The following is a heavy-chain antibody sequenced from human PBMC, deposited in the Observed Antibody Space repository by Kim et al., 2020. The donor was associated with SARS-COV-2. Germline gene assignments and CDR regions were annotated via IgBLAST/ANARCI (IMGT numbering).Heavy chain of an antibody. CDR1: GFTFSSYA. J-gene: IGHJ1*01. V-gene: IGHV3-21*01. CDR2: ITSSSYYI. CDR3: ARDPHPDNSGSYRYFQH. Sequence: GGSLRLSCAASGFTFSSYAMNWVRQAPGKGLEWVSSITSSSYYIYYADSVKGRFTISRDNAKNSLYLQMNSLRAEDTAVYYCARDPHPDNSGSYRYFQHWGQGTLVTVSS. D-gene: IGHD1-26*01.